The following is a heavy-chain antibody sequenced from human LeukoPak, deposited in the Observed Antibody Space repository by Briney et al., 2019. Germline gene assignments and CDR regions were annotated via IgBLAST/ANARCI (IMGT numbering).Heavy chain of an antibody. CDR3: ARFSSTWADYYMDV. V-gene: IGHV3-21*01. D-gene: IGHD6-13*01. CDR1: GFTFSSYS. CDR2: ISTSSSYI. J-gene: IGHJ6*03. Sequence: GGSLRLSCAASGFTFSSYSMNWVRQAPGKGLEWVSSISTSSSYIYYADSVKGRFTISRDNAKNSLYLQMNSLRAEDTAVYYCARFSSTWADYYMDVWGKGTTVTISS.